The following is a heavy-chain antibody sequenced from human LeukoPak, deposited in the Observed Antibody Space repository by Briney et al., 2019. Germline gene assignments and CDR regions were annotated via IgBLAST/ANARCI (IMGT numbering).Heavy chain of an antibody. CDR2: IIPIFGIA. J-gene: IGHJ4*02. CDR1: GGTFSSYA. D-gene: IGHD3-9*01. CDR3: ARAGVADWYFDY. V-gene: IGHV1-69*04. Sequence: ASVKVSCKASGGTFSSYAISWVRQAPGQGLEWMGRIIPIFGIANYAQKFQGRVTMTRDTSTSTVYMELSSLRSEDTAVYYCARAGVADWYFDYWGQGTLVTVSS.